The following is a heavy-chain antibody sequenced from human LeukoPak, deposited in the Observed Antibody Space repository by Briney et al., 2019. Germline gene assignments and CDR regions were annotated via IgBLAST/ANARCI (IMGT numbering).Heavy chain of an antibody. CDR3: ARDIGCSSTSCYYYYGMDV. Sequence: GGSLRLSCAASGFTFSSYAMHWVRQAPGKGLEWVAVVSYDGSNKYYADSVKGRFTISRDNSKNTLYLQMNSLRAEDTAVYYCARDIGCSSTSCYYYYGMDVWGQGTTVTVSS. V-gene: IGHV3-30-3*01. CDR1: GFTFSSYA. D-gene: IGHD2-2*01. J-gene: IGHJ6*02. CDR2: VSYDGSNK.